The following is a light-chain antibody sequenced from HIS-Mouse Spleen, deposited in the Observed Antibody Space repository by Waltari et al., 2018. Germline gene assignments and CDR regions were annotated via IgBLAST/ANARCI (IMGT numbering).Light chain of an antibody. CDR3: QVWDSSSDHYV. Sequence: SYVLTQPPSVSVAPGQTARITCGGNNSGSKRVHWYQQKPGQGAGGGVNEDSDRTSGIPERFSGSNSGNTATLTISRVEAGDEADYYCQVWDSSSDHYVFGTGTKVTVL. J-gene: IGLJ1*01. V-gene: IGLV3-21*02. CDR2: EDS. CDR1: NSGSKR.